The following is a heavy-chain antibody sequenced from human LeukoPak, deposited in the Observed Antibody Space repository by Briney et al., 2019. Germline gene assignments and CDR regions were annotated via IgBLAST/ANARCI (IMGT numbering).Heavy chain of an antibody. CDR1: GGSISSSSYY. V-gene: IGHV4-39*07. CDR2: IYYSGST. J-gene: IGHJ4*02. Sequence: NSSETLSLTCTVSGGSISSSSYYWGWIRQPPGKGLEWIGSIYYSGSTYYNPSLKSRVTISVDTSKNQFSLKLSSVTAADTAVYYCARDRRVGATLEYWGQGTLVTVSS. CDR3: ARDRRVGATLEY. D-gene: IGHD1-26*01.